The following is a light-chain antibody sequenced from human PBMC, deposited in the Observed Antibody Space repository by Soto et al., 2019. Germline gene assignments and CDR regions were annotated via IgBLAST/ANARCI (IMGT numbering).Light chain of an antibody. CDR2: GAS. CDR1: QRVSTSY. CDR3: LQHNTYPYT. J-gene: IGKJ2*01. Sequence: EIVLTQSPGTLSLSPGETATLSCRASQRVSTSYLAWYQQRPGQAPRLLIYGASSRAIGIPDKFTGSGSGTDFTLTIGRLGPEDFAVYYCLQHNTYPYTFGQGTKLEIK. V-gene: IGKV3-20*01.